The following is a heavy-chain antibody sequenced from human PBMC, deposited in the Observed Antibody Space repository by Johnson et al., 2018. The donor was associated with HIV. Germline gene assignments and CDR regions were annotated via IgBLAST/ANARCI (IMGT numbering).Heavy chain of an antibody. CDR3: ARERGDSSRTAFDI. Sequence: VQLVESGGGVVRPGGSLRLSCTVAGFRFDDYGMSWVRQAPGKGLEWISTINWNGGRTGYVDSLKGRFTISRDNAKNSLYLQMDSLRPEDTAVYYCARERGDSSRTAFDIWGQGTMVTVSS. CDR2: INWNGGRT. D-gene: IGHD6-19*01. CDR1: GFRFDDYG. V-gene: IGHV3-20*04. J-gene: IGHJ3*02.